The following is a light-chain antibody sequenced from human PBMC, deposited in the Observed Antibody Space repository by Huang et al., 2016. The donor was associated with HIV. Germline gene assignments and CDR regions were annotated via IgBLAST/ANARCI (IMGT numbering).Light chain of an antibody. CDR1: QIVGRSD. V-gene: IGKV3-20*01. CDR2: AAS. J-gene: IGKJ2*01. CDR3: QQYGNSPYT. Sequence: EIVLTQSPGTLSLSPGERATLSCRASQIVGRSDLAWYPQKPGQAPRLLIYAASSRATGIPDRISGSGSGTDFTLTISRLEPEDFAVYFCQQYGNSPYTFGQGTKLEIK.